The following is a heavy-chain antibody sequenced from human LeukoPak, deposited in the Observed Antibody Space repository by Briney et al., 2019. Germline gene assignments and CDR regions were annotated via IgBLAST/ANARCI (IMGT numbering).Heavy chain of an antibody. CDR1: GYTFNSYG. D-gene: IGHD6-19*01. CDR2: ISAYNGNT. Sequence: ASVKVSCKASGYTFNSYGISWVRQAPGQGLEWMGKISAYNGNTNYAQKLQGRVTMTTDTSTNTAYMELRSLRSDDTAVYYCARVTWVIAVAGISFDYWGQGTLVTVSS. CDR3: ARVTWVIAVAGISFDY. V-gene: IGHV1-18*04. J-gene: IGHJ4*01.